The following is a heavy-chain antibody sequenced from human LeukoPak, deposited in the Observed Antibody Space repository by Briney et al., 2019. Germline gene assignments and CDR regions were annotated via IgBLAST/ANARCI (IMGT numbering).Heavy chain of an antibody. CDR1: GYTFTSYG. J-gene: IGHJ4*02. CDR2: ISAYNGNT. D-gene: IGHD2-2*01. V-gene: IGHV1-18*01. Sequence: ASVKVSCTASGYTFTSYGISWVRRAPGQGLEWMGWISAYNGNTNYAQKLQGRVTMTTDTSTSTAYMELRSLRSDDTAVYYCARGQPDIVVVPAALPSDYWGQGTLVTVSS. CDR3: ARGQPDIVVVPAALPSDY.